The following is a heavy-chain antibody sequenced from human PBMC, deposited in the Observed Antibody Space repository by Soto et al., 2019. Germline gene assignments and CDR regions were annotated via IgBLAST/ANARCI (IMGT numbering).Heavy chain of an antibody. CDR1: GGTFSSYA. CDR3: ARVKPLTLYYYYGMDV. J-gene: IGHJ6*02. CDR2: IIPIFGTA. V-gene: IGHV1-69*13. D-gene: IGHD3-9*01. Sequence: SVKVSCKASGGTFSSYAISWVRQAPGQGLEWMGGIIPIFGTANYAQKFQGRVTITADESTSTAYMELSSLRSEDTAVYYCARVKPLTLYYYYGMDVWGQGTTVTVSS.